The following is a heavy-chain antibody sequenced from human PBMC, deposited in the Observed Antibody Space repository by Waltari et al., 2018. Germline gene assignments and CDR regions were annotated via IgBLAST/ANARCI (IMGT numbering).Heavy chain of an antibody. D-gene: IGHD1-26*01. Sequence: QVQLQQWGAGLLKPSETLSLTCAVYGGSFSGYYWSWLRQPPGKGLEWIGEINHSGSTNYNPSLKSRVTISVDTSKNQFSLKLSSVTAADTAVYYCASLVGVTTKDYYYYGMDVWGQGTTVTVSS. V-gene: IGHV4-34*01. CDR1: GGSFSGYY. J-gene: IGHJ6*02. CDR2: INHSGST. CDR3: ASLVGVTTKDYYYYGMDV.